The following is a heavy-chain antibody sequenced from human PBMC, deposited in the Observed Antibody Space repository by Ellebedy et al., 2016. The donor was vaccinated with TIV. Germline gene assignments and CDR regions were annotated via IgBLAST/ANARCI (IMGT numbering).Heavy chain of an antibody. CDR2: IYYSGNT. J-gene: IGHJ2*01. D-gene: IGHD3/OR15-3a*01. Sequence: SETLSLTCTVSGGSLSSSSSYWGWIRQPPGKGLEWIGSIYYSGNTYYNPSLESRVTISVDTSKNQFSLKLSSVTAADTAVYYCARSLMIFSFDKCYFDLWGRGTLVTVSS. V-gene: IGHV4-39*01. CDR3: ARSLMIFSFDKCYFDL. CDR1: GGSLSSSSSY.